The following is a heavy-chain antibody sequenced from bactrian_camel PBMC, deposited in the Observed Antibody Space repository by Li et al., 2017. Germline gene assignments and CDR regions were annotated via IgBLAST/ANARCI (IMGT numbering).Heavy chain of an antibody. J-gene: IGHJ4*01. D-gene: IGHD1*01. CDR1: GDRFSRCT. CDR2: INRYGTT. V-gene: IGHV3S53*01. Sequence: VQLVESGGGSVQAGGSLKLSCVASGDRFSRCTMTWYRQAPGQVREVVSVINRYGTTTYLDSVKGRFTISRDNAKNTLYLQMNSLKTEDTAVYYCGICGELPRTQGTQVTVS.